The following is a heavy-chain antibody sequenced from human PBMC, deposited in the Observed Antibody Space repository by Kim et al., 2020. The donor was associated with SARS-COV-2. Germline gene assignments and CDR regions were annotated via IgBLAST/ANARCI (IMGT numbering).Heavy chain of an antibody. Sequence: SETLSLTCTVSGGSISSYYWSWIRQPPGKGLEWIGYIYYSGSTNYNPSLKSRVTISVDTSKNQFSLKLSSVTAADTAVYYCARSPVRSSWWYYYYYGMDVWGQGTTVTVSS. CDR3: ARSPVRSSWWYYYYYGMDV. J-gene: IGHJ6*02. CDR2: IYYSGST. D-gene: IGHD6-13*01. CDR1: GGSISSYY. V-gene: IGHV4-59*13.